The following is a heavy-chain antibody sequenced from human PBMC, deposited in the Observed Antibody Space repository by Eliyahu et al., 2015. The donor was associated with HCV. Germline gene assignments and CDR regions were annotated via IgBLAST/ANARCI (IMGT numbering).Heavy chain of an antibody. CDR1: GFTFSSYA. Sequence: EVQLLESGGGLVQPGGSLRLSCAASGFTFSSYAMSWVRQAPGKGLEWVSAISDSGGSTYYADSGKGRFTISRDSFKNTLYLQMNSLRAEDTAVYYCAKDRGSGAPVYFDYWGQGTLVTVSS. J-gene: IGHJ4*02. D-gene: IGHD6-25*01. CDR2: ISDSGGST. CDR3: AKDRGSGAPVYFDY. V-gene: IGHV3-23*01.